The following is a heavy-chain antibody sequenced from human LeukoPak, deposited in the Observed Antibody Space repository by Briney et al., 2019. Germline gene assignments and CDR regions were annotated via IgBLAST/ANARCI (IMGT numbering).Heavy chain of an antibody. V-gene: IGHV4-59*01. CDR1: GGSISSYY. Sequence: SETLSLTCTVSGGSISSYYWSWIRQPPGKGLERIGYIYYSGSTNYNPSLKSRVTISVDTSKNQFSLKLSSVTAADTAVYHCARGDIAAAGSDYWGQGTLVTVSS. CDR2: IYYSGST. D-gene: IGHD6-13*01. CDR3: ARGDIAAAGSDY. J-gene: IGHJ4*02.